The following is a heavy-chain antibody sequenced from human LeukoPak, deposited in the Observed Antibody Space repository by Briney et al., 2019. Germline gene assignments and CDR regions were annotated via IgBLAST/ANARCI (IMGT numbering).Heavy chain of an antibody. D-gene: IGHD6-19*01. CDR1: GFTFSDYY. Sequence: PGGSLRLSCAASGFTFSDYYMSWIRQAPGEGLERVSYISSSGSTIYYADSVKGRFTISRDNAKNSLYLQMNSLRAEDTAVYYCASSSGWRPHDAFDIWGQGTMVTVSS. J-gene: IGHJ3*02. CDR2: ISSSGSTI. CDR3: ASSSGWRPHDAFDI. V-gene: IGHV3-11*01.